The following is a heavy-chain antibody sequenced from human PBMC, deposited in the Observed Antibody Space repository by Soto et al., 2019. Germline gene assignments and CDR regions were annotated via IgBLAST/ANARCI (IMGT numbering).Heavy chain of an antibody. CDR2: TNPNSGGT. CDR1: RYPFTGYY. CDR3: ARDHLSGENAFDI. V-gene: IGHV1-2*02. D-gene: IGHD6-25*01. Sequence: ASVKVSSKASRYPFTGYYMHLVRRAPGQGLEWMGWTNPNSGGTNYAQKFQGRVTMTRDTSISTAYMELSRLRSDDTAVYYCARDHLSGENAFDIWGHGTMVTVSS. J-gene: IGHJ3*02.